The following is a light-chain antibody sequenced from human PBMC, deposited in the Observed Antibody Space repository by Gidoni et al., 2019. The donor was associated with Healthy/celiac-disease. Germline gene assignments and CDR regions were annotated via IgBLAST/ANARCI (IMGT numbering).Light chain of an antibody. V-gene: IGKV1-39*01. Sequence: DIQMNHSPSSLSASVGDRVTITCRASQSISSYLNWYQQKPGKAPKILIYAASSLQSGVPARFGGSGSGTDFTLTISSLQPEDFATYYCQQSYSTPRTFXQXTKVEIK. CDR1: QSISSY. CDR3: QQSYSTPRT. J-gene: IGKJ1*01. CDR2: AAS.